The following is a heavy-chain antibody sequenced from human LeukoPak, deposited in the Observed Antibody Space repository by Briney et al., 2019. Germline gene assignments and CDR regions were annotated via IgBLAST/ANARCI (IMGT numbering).Heavy chain of an antibody. CDR2: INPDSGGT. J-gene: IGHJ4*02. V-gene: IGHV1-2*02. CDR1: GHTFTDYY. CDR3: ARDRAWIAAAEKTPPD. Sequence: ASVKVSCKASGHTFTDYYIHWMRQAPGQGLEWMGWINPDSGGTSYAQKFQGRVTMTRDTSISTVYVELSRLRSDDTAVYYCARDRAWIAAAEKTPPDWGQETLVTVSS. D-gene: IGHD6-13*01.